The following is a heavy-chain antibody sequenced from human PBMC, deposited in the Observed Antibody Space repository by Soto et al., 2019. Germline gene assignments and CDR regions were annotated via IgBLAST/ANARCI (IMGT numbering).Heavy chain of an antibody. Sequence: SETLSLTCAVSGGSISSGGYSWSWIRQPPGKGLEWIGYIYHSGSTFYNPSLKSRVTISIDKSKNQFSLKLGSVTAADTAVYYCARGAGYDPFDYWGQGALVTVSS. CDR3: ARGAGYDPFDY. D-gene: IGHD5-12*01. CDR1: GGSISSGGYS. J-gene: IGHJ4*02. V-gene: IGHV4-30-2*01. CDR2: IYHSGST.